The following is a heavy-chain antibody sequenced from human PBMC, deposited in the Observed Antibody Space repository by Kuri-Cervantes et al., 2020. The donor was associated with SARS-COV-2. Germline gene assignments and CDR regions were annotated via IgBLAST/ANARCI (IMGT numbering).Heavy chain of an antibody. D-gene: IGHD6-13*01. CDR2: IYTSGST. J-gene: IGHJ1*01. CDR1: GGSISSGSYY. V-gene: IGHV4-61*09. Sequence: SETLSLTCTVSGGSISSGSYYWSWIRQPAGKGLEWIGYIYTSGSTNYNPSLKSRVTISVDTSKNQFSLKLSSVTAADTAVYYCARVPEGGYSFQHWGQGTLVTVSS. CDR3: ARVPEGGYSFQH.